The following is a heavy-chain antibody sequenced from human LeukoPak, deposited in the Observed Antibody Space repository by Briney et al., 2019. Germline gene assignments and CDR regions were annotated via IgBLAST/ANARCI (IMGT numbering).Heavy chain of an antibody. CDR1: GFSFGTYS. J-gene: IGHJ6*04. D-gene: IGHD6-13*01. Sequence: GGSLRLSCAGSGFSFGTYSMNWVRPAPGGELEWVSQTSSRSSTTYYTDSVKGRSTTSRDNAKHSLCMQINRLRDEGTCVYYGAGVEQKPRAVCGIDVWGEGTTVSVSS. CDR2: TSSRSSTT. CDR3: AGVEQKPRAVCGIDV. V-gene: IGHV3-48*02.